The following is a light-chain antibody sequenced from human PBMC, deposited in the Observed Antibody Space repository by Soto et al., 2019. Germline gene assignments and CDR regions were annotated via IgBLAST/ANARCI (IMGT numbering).Light chain of an antibody. V-gene: IGKV3-20*01. CDR3: QQYNNWPIT. J-gene: IGKJ5*01. CDR2: GAS. CDR1: QSVSSSY. Sequence: EIVLTQSPGTLSLSPVERATLSFRASQSVSSSYLAWYQQKPGQAPRLLIYGASSRATGIPDRFSGSGSGTDFTLTISRLEPEDFAVYYCQQYNNWPITFGQGTRLEIK.